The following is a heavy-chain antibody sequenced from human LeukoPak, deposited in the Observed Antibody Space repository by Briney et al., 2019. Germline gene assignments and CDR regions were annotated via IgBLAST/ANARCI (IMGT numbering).Heavy chain of an antibody. CDR3: ARQLRGEQWLASDAFDI. Sequence: KPSETLSLTCTVSGYSISSGYYWGWIRQPPGKGLEWIGSIYHSGSTYYNPSLKSRVTISVDTSKNQFSLKLSSVTAADTAVYYCARQLRGEQWLASDAFDIWGQGTMVTVSS. D-gene: IGHD6-19*01. J-gene: IGHJ3*02. CDR1: GYSISSGYY. CDR2: IYHSGST. V-gene: IGHV4-38-2*02.